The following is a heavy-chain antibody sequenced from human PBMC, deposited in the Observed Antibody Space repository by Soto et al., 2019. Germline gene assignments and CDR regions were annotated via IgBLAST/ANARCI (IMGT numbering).Heavy chain of an antibody. D-gene: IGHD1-26*01. CDR1: GGSISSGDYY. CDR3: ASGKWELLYYFDY. J-gene: IGHJ4*02. V-gene: IGHV4-30-4*01. Sequence: QVQLQESGPGLVKPSQTLSLTCTVSGGSISSGDYYWSWIRQPPGKGLEWIGYIYYSGYTYYNPSLQSRVTISVDTSKNHFSLKLSSVTAADTAVYYCASGKWELLYYFDYWGQGILVTVSS. CDR2: IYYSGYT.